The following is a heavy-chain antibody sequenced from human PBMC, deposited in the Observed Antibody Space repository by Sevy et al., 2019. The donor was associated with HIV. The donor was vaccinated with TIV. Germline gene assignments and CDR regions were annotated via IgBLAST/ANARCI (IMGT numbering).Heavy chain of an antibody. D-gene: IGHD3-3*01. CDR1: GFTFRTYS. CDR2: ISDDIRYI. J-gene: IGHJ4*02. Sequence: GGSLRLSCAASGFTFRTYSMNWVRQAPGKGLEWLSSISDDIRYIYYSHSVKGRFTISRANAKNLLFLQMNNLRVEDTAIYYCARDFTIFGVVSGIDYWGQGNLVTVSS. V-gene: IGHV3-21*04. CDR3: ARDFTIFGVVSGIDY.